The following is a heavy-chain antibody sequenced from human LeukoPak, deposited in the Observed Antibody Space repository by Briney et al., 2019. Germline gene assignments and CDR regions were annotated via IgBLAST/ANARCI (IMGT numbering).Heavy chain of an antibody. CDR1: GGSISSGGYS. D-gene: IGHD6-13*01. J-gene: IGHJ4*02. CDR3: ATPGFYSSSWYNTHFDY. Sequence: SQTLSLTCAVSGGSISSGGYSWSWIRQPAGKGLEWIGRIYTSGSTNYNPSLKSRVTISVDTSKNQFSLKLSSVTAADTAVYYCATPGFYSSSWYNTHFDYWGQGTLVTVSS. CDR2: IYTSGST. V-gene: IGHV4-61*02.